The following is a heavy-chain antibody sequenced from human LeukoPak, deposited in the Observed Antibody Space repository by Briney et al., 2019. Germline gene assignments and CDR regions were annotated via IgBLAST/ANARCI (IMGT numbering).Heavy chain of an antibody. CDR1: GYTFTSYA. J-gene: IGHJ4*02. CDR3: ARVGEIGAAAFY. Sequence: ASVKVSCKASGYTFTSYAMHWVRQAPGQRLEWMGWINAGNGNTKYSQEFQGRVTITRDTSASTAYMELSRLTSDDTALYYCARVGEIGAAAFYWGQGTLVTVSS. D-gene: IGHD6-13*01. V-gene: IGHV1-3*01. CDR2: INAGNGNT.